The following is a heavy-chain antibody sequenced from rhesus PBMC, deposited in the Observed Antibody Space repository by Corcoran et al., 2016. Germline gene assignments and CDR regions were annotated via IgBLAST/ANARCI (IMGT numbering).Heavy chain of an antibody. Sequence: QLQLQESGPGLVKPSETLSVTCAVSGGSISSSYWSWIRQAPGKGLEGIGYIYGRGSSTNSNPSLKSRVTLSVDTSKNQLSLKLSSVTAADTAVYYCARLRGYWSDYYRGFDYWGQGVLVTVSS. CDR1: GGSISSSY. V-gene: IGHV4-169*01. CDR2: IYGRGSST. CDR3: ARLRGYWSDYYRGFDY. J-gene: IGHJ4*01. D-gene: IGHD3-22*01.